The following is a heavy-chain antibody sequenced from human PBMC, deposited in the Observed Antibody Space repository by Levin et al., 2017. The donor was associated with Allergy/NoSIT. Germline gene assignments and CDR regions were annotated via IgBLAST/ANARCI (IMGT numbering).Heavy chain of an antibody. D-gene: IGHD1-1*01. J-gene: IGHJ3*02. CDR3: ASPPTTYGPKAFDS. Sequence: PGGSLRLSCAASGFTFSSYLMHWVRQAPGKGLVWVSRINSDGSSTSYADSVKGRFTISRDNAKNTLYLQMNSLRAEDTAVYYCASPPTTYGPKAFDSWGQGTMVTVSS. V-gene: IGHV3-74*01. CDR1: GFTFSSYL. CDR2: INSDGSST.